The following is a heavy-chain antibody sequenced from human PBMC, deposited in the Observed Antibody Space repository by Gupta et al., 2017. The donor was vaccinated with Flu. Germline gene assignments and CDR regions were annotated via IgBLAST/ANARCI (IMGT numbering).Heavy chain of an antibody. CDR3: ARLWTGGLDP. CDR2: INADNGDT. CDR1: GDTFTSYP. D-gene: IGHD3-10*01. Sequence: GDTFTSYPMHWVRQAPGQRLEWMGWINADNGDTKYSQNFQGRVTITSDTSASTAYMELSSLTSEDTAVDYCARLWTGGLDPWGQGTLVTVSS. V-gene: IGHV1-3*01. J-gene: IGHJ5*02.